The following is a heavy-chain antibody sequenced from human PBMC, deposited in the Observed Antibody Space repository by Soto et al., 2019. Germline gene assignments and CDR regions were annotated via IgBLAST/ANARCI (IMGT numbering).Heavy chain of an antibody. J-gene: IGHJ6*02. CDR1: GGSFSGYY. CDR2: INHSGST. Sequence: PSETLSLTCAVYGGSFSGYYWSWIRQPPGKGLEWIGEINHSGSTNYNPSLKSRVTISVDTSKNQFSLKLSSVTAADTAVYYCASESVVSYGMDVWGQGTTVTVSS. V-gene: IGHV4-34*01. CDR3: ASESVVSYGMDV. D-gene: IGHD2-15*01.